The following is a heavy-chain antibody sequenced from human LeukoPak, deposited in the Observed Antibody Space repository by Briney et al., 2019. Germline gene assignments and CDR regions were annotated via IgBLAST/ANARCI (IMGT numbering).Heavy chain of an antibody. Sequence: TGGSLRLSCAASGFTFSSYGMHWVRQAPGKGLEWVAFIRYDGSNKYYADSVKGRFTISRDNSKNTLYLQMNSLRAEDTAVYYCAKDYGPGYSRGWYMGYWGQGTLVTVSS. CDR3: AKDYGPGYSRGWYMGY. CDR2: IRYDGSNK. CDR1: GFTFSSYG. V-gene: IGHV3-30*02. J-gene: IGHJ4*02. D-gene: IGHD6-19*01.